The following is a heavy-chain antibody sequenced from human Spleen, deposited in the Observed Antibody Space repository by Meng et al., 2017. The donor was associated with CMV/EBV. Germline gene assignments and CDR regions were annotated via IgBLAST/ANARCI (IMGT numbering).Heavy chain of an antibody. D-gene: IGHD5-12*01. CDR2: IYSGGST. J-gene: IGHJ4*02. CDR3: ARGGATRGGGLGSELDY. CDR1: GFTVSSNY. V-gene: IGHV3-53*01. Sequence: GESLKISCAASGFTVSSNYMSWVRQAPGKGLEWVSVIYSGGSTYYADSVKGRFTISRDNSKNTLYLQMNSLRAEDTAVYYRARGGATRGGGLGSELDYWGQGTLVTVSS.